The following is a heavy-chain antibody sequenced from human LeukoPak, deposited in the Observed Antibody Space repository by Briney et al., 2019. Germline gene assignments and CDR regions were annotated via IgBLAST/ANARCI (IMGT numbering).Heavy chain of an antibody. Sequence: PGGSLRLSCAAFGFTFSSYWMTWVRKAPGKGLKWVANIKQDGSEKYSVDSVKGRFTISRDNAKTSLYLRMHSLRAEDTAVYYCSSEIVRGIIVYFDYWGQGTLVTVSS. J-gene: IGHJ4*02. V-gene: IGHV3-7*04. CDR3: SSEIVRGIIVYFDY. D-gene: IGHD3-10*01. CDR2: IKQDGSEK. CDR1: GFTFSSYW.